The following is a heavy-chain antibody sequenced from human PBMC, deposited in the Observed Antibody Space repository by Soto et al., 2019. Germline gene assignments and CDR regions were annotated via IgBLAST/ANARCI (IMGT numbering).Heavy chain of an antibody. CDR2: ITVNSGNT. D-gene: IGHD2-15*01. J-gene: IGHJ4*02. Sequence: GASVKVSCKASGYTFFDYGIGXXXQAPGQGLEWMGWITVNSGNTNYPQKFQGRVTMTTDTSTNTAYMELRSLTSDDTALYYCGRGLGGGCYYFDYWGPGTLVTVS. CDR1: GYTFFDYG. CDR3: GRGLGGGCYYFDY. V-gene: IGHV1-18*01.